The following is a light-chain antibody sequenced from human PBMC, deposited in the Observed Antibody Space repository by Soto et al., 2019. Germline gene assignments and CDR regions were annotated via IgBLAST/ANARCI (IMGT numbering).Light chain of an antibody. CDR1: QSISSY. CDR2: AAS. Sequence: DIQMTQSPSSLSASVGDRVTISCRASQSISSYLNWYQQKPGKAPKLLIYAASTLQSGVPSRVSGSGSGTDFTLTINTLQPEDFATYYCQQSFGVPITFGQGTRLEIK. CDR3: QQSFGVPIT. J-gene: IGKJ5*01. V-gene: IGKV1-39*01.